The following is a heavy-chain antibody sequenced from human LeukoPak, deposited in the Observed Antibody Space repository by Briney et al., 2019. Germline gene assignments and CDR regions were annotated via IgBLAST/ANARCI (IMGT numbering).Heavy chain of an antibody. CDR1: GGSFSGYY. J-gene: IGHJ4*02. V-gene: IGHV4-34*01. Sequence: PSETLSLTCAVYGGSFSGYYWSWIRQPPGKGLEWIGEINHSGSTNYNPSLKSRLTISVDTSKNQFSLMLTSVTAADTAVYYCARDVRNYYDSSGYYLFDYWGQGTLVTVSS. CDR3: ARDVRNYYDSSGYYLFDY. CDR2: INHSGST. D-gene: IGHD3-22*01.